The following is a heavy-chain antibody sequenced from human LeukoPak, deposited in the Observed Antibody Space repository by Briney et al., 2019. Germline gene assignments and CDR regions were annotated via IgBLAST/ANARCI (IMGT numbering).Heavy chain of an antibody. CDR3: ARSGGRYCSSTSCYPYYGMDV. D-gene: IGHD2-2*01. CDR2: INPNSGGT. Sequence: GASVKVSCKASGYTFTGYYTHWVRQAPGQGLEWMGWINPNSGGTNYAQKFQGRVTMTRDTSISTAYMELSRLRSDDTAVYYCARSGGRYCSSTSCYPYYGMDVWGQGTTVTVSS. CDR1: GYTFTGYY. V-gene: IGHV1-2*02. J-gene: IGHJ6*02.